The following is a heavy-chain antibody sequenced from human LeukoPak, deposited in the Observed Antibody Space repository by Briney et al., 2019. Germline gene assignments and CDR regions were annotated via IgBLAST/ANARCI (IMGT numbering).Heavy chain of an antibody. Sequence: RGESLKISCKGSGYSFTSYWIGWVRQMPGKGLEWMGIIYPYDSDTRYTPSFQGQVTISTDKSISTAYLQWSSLKASDTAMYYCARVNPYGDYDDSWGQGTLVTVSS. CDR1: GYSFTSYW. J-gene: IGHJ4*02. V-gene: IGHV5-51*01. CDR3: ARVNPYGDYDDS. CDR2: IYPYDSDT. D-gene: IGHD4-17*01.